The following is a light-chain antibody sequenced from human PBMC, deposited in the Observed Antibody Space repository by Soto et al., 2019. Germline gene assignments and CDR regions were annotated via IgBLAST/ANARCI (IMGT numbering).Light chain of an antibody. CDR2: DNH. J-gene: IGLJ3*02. CDR1: SSYIGNNY. Sequence: QSVLTQPPSVSAAPGQKVTISCSGSSSYIGNNYVSWYQQLPGTAPKLLIYDNHKRPSGIPDRFSGSKSGTSATLGITGLQTGDEADYYCGTWDSSLSVWVFGGGTKLTVL. V-gene: IGLV1-51*01. CDR3: GTWDSSLSVWV.